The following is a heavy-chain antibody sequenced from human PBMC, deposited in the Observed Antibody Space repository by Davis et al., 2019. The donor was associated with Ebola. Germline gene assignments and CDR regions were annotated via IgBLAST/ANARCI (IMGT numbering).Heavy chain of an antibody. CDR1: GGSISRSSYY. J-gene: IGHJ5*02. V-gene: IGHV4-39*01. CDR2: IYYSGST. Sequence: SETLSLTCTVSGGSISRSSYYWGWIRQPPGKGLEWIGSIYYSGSTYYNSSLKSRVTISVDTSKNQFSLKLISVTAADTAVYYCGRHPRLLSTLYNWFEPWGQGTLVTVSS. D-gene: IGHD5-12*01. CDR3: GRHPRLLSTLYNWFEP.